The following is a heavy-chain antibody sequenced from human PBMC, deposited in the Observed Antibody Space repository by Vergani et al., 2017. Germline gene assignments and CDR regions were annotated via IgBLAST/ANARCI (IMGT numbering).Heavy chain of an antibody. V-gene: IGHV3-9*01. D-gene: IGHD1-26*01. CDR2: ISWNSGSI. J-gene: IGHJ5*02. CDR3: AKDNGGSYSAWFDP. CDR1: GFTFDDYA. Sequence: EVQLVESGGGLVQPGRSLRLSCAASGFTFDDYAMHWVRKAPGKGLEWVSGISWNSGSIGYADSVKGRFTISRDNAKNSLYLQMNSLRAEDTALYYCAKDNGGSYSAWFDPWGQGTLVTVSS.